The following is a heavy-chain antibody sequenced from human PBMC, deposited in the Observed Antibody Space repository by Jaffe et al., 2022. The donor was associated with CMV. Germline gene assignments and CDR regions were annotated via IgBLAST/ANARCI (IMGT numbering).Heavy chain of an antibody. CDR1: GGSISSSGYY. D-gene: IGHD3-10*01. CDR3: ARKGGFGERSPTGFDY. V-gene: IGHV4-39*01. J-gene: IGHJ4*01. Sequence: QLQLQESGPGLVKASETLSLTCTVSGGSISSSGYYWGWIRQTPGKGLEWIASIYYRGNTYYNPPFQSRVTISVDTSANQFSLRLPSVAAADTAVYYCARKGGFGERSPTGFDYWGQGALVTVSS. CDR2: IYYRGNT.